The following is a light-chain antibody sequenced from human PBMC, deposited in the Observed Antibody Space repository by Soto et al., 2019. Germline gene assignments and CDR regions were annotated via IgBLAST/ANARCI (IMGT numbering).Light chain of an antibody. CDR3: SSDGGNSNYV. CDR1: SSDVGLYDY. J-gene: IGLJ1*01. Sequence: SVLTQPPSASGSPGQSVTISCTGTSSDVGLYDYVSWYQQHPGKLPNLLIYEVTQRPSGVPDRFSGSKSGTTASLTVSGLQAEDEADYSCSSDGGNSNYVFGTGTKVTVL. V-gene: IGLV2-8*01. CDR2: EVT.